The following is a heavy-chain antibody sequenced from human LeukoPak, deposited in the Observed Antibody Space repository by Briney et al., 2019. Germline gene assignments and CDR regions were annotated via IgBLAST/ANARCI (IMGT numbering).Heavy chain of an antibody. CDR3: ARDDGGRDGYPYFDY. J-gene: IGHJ4*02. Sequence: SVRLSCKASGGTCSSYSISWVRQAPGQGLEWMGRIIPILGIANYAQKFQGRVTITADKSTSTAYMELSSLRSEDTAVYYCARDDGGRDGYPYFDYWGQGTLVTVSS. CDR1: GGTCSSYS. CDR2: IIPILGIA. D-gene: IGHD5-12*01. V-gene: IGHV1-69*04.